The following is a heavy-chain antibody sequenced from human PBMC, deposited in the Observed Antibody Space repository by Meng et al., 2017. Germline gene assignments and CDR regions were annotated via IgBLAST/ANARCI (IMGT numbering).Heavy chain of an antibody. J-gene: IGHJ5*02. V-gene: IGHV1-3*01. D-gene: IGHD3-10*01. CDR3: AREGSGSYYRFGWFDP. Sequence: QVQLVQSGAEVKKPGASVKVSCKASGYTFTTYAIHWVRQAPGQRLEWMGWINAGNSDTKYSQKFQGRVTMTRDTSISTAYMELSRLRSDDTAVYYCAREGSGSYYRFGWFDPWGQGTLVTVSS. CDR1: GYTFTTYA. CDR2: INAGNSDT.